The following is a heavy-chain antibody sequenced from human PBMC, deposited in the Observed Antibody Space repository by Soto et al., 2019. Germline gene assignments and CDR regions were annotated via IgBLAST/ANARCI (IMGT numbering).Heavy chain of an antibody. CDR1: RDSITSLNHY. CDR2: IYYDGNT. CDR3: ARSSIEPRVFMYPFDS. J-gene: IGHJ4*02. Sequence: YATPSLPSTLSRDSITSLNHYLGSTRQPPGKGLECIANIYYDGNTYYNPSLKSRVAISLDTSKNQFSLRLNSVTAADTAVYYCARSSIEPRVFMYPFDSWGQGTLVTVS. V-gene: IGHV4-39*01. D-gene: IGHD6-6*01.